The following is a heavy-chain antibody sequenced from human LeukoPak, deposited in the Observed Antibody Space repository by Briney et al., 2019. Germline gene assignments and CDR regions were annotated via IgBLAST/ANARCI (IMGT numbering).Heavy chain of an antibody. CDR1: GGSISSYY. CDR2: IYYSGST. Sequence: SETLSLTCTVSGGSISSYYWSWIRQPPGKGLEWIGYIYYSGSTNYNPSLKSRVTISVDTSKNQFSLKLSSVTAADTAVYYCAREGRYYGMDVWGQGTTVTASS. CDR3: AREGRYYGMDV. J-gene: IGHJ6*02. V-gene: IGHV4-59*12.